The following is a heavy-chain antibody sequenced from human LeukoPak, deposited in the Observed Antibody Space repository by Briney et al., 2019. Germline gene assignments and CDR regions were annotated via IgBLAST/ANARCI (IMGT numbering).Heavy chain of an antibody. CDR3: AKGMYGSGSYSVSDY. V-gene: IGHV3-9*01. J-gene: IGHJ4*02. D-gene: IGHD3-10*01. CDR2: ISWNSGSI. Sequence: GRSLRLSCAASGFTFDDYAMPWVRQAPGKGLEWVSGISWNSGSIGYADSVKGRFTISRDNAKNSLYLQMNSLRAEDTALYYCAKGMYGSGSYSVSDYWGQGTLVTVSS. CDR1: GFTFDDYA.